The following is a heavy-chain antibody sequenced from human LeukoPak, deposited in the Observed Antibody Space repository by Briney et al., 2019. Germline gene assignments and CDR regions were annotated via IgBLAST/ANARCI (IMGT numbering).Heavy chain of an antibody. Sequence: ASVKVSCKTSGYTFSNYDINWVRQATGQGLEWMGWMNPNSGNTGYAQKFQGRVTMTRNTSISTAYMELSSLRSEDTAVYYCARPHCSSTDCHPPEWFDPWGQGTLVTVSS. D-gene: IGHD2-2*01. J-gene: IGHJ5*02. CDR2: MNPNSGNT. V-gene: IGHV1-8*01. CDR1: GYTFSNYD. CDR3: ARPHCSSTDCHPPEWFDP.